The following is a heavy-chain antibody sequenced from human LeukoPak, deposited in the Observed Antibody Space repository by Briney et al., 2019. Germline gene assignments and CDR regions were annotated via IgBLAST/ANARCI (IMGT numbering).Heavy chain of an antibody. D-gene: IGHD3-22*01. CDR2: INHSGST. Sequence: SETLSLTCAVYGGSFSAYYWSWIRQPPGKGLEWIGEINHSGSTNLNPSLKSRVAISVDTSRNQFSLRLSSATAADTAVYYCARGQRITMTDWGQGTLVTVSS. V-gene: IGHV4-34*01. CDR1: GGSFSAYY. CDR3: ARGQRITMTD. J-gene: IGHJ4*02.